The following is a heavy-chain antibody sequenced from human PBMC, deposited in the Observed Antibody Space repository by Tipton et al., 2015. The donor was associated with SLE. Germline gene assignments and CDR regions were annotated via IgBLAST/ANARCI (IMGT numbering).Heavy chain of an antibody. J-gene: IGHJ4*02. Sequence: TLSLTCTVSCGPIRSGDYYWSWIRQHPGKGLEWIGYIHDSGATFYNPSLRSRSAISVDTSQNQFSLRLTSVTAADTAVYYCARHLGASFDFWGQGILVTVSS. V-gene: IGHV4-30-4*01. CDR3: ARHLGASFDF. CDR1: CGPIRSGDYY. CDR2: IHDSGAT.